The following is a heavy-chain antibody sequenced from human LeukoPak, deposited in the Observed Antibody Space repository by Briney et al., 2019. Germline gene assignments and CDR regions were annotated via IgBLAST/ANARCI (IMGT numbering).Heavy chain of an antibody. J-gene: IGHJ4*02. CDR1: GSSMSSYY. CDR2: TYYSGTT. CDR3: ARHGFRAGGSWIFDY. Sequence: SETLSLTCTVSGSSMSSYYWSWIRQPPGKGLEWIGYTYYSGTTNYNPSLKDRVTISVDTSNNQFSLKLSSVTAADTAVYFCARHGFRAGGSWIFDYWGQGALVTVSS. V-gene: IGHV4-59*08. D-gene: IGHD3-10*01.